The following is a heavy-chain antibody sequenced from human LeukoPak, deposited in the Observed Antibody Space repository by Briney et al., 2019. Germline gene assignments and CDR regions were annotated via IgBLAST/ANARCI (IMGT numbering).Heavy chain of an antibody. CDR3: ARGVFDIVVVPAAMSKGNWFDP. V-gene: IGHV4-34*01. CDR1: GGSVSGYY. D-gene: IGHD2-2*01. Sequence: PSETLSLTCAVYGGSVSGYYWIWMRQPPGKGLEWIGEINHSGSTNYNPSLKSRVTISVDTSKNQFSLKLSSVTAADTAVYYCARGVFDIVVVPAAMSKGNWFDPWGQGTLVTVSS. J-gene: IGHJ5*02. CDR2: INHSGST.